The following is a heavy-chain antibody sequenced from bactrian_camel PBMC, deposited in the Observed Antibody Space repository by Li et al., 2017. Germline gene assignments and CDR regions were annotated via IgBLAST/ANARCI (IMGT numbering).Heavy chain of an antibody. Sequence: HVQLVESGGGAVQTGGSLRLSCEVARLTYERFMYCMGWFHQAPGKEREGVATLSGDGSTTYADSVKGRFTISKDNAKNTLYLRMNSLKPEDTAMYCCAAYEGYACVSGSCCFTQAPGDFDYWGHGTQVTVS. D-gene: IGHD3*01. CDR2: LSGDGST. CDR1: RLTYERFMYC. CDR3: AAYEGYACVSGSCCFTQAPGDFDY. V-gene: IGHV3S55*01. J-gene: IGHJ6*01.